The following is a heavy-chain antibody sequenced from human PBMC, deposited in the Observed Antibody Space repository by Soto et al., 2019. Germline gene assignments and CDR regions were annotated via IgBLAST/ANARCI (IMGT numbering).Heavy chain of an antibody. CDR3: ASNLYGDYYYGMDV. CDR2: IYYSGST. CDR1: GGSISSGDYY. Sequence: LSLTCTVSGGSISSGDYYWSWIRQPPGKGLEWIGYIYYSGSTYYNPSLKSRVTISVDTSKNQFSLKLSSVTAADTAVYYCASNLYGDYYYGMDVWGQGTTVTVSS. J-gene: IGHJ6*02. D-gene: IGHD4-17*01. V-gene: IGHV4-30-4*01.